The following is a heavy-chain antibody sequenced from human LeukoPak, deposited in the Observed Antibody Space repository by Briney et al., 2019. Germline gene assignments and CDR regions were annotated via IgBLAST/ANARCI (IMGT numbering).Heavy chain of an antibody. V-gene: IGHV3-23*01. CDR2: FGGGSSST. CDR1: GFTLSNYA. CDR3: AKENPLQNWNYDY. J-gene: IGHJ4*02. D-gene: IGHD1-1*01. Sequence: GGSLRLSCAASGFTLSNYAMSWVRQAPGRGLEWVSAFGGGSSSTYYADSVRGRFTLSRDNSKNTVYLQMESLRAEDTAVYYCAKENPLQNWNYDYWGQGTLVTVSS.